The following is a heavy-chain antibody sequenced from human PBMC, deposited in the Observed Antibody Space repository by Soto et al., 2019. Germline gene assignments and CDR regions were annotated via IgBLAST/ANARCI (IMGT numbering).Heavy chain of an antibody. CDR1: GGTFSSYA. Sequence: SVKVSCKASGGTFSSYAISWVRQAPGQGLEWMGGIIPIFGTANYAQKFQGRVTITADDSTSTAYMDLYSLRSEDTAVYYCARDVPLNYYDGTFSYYAMDVWGQGTTVTVSS. V-gene: IGHV1-69*13. CDR2: IIPIFGTA. D-gene: IGHD3-16*01. CDR3: ARDVPLNYYDGTFSYYAMDV. J-gene: IGHJ6*02.